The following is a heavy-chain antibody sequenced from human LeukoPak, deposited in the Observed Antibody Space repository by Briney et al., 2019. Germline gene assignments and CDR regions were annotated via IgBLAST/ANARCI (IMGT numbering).Heavy chain of an antibody. V-gene: IGHV3-30-3*01. CDR1: GFTFSSYA. Sequence: GGSLRLSCAASGFTFSSYAMHWVRQAPGKGLEWVAVISYDGSNKYYADSVKGRFTISRDNSKNTLYLQMNSLRAEDTAVYYCAKDWNIVVVPAAIGEIDYWGQGTLVTVSS. D-gene: IGHD2-2*02. CDR3: AKDWNIVVVPAAIGEIDY. J-gene: IGHJ4*02. CDR2: ISYDGSNK.